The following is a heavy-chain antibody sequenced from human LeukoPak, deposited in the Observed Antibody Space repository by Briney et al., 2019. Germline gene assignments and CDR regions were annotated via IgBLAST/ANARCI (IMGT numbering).Heavy chain of an antibody. D-gene: IGHD4-17*01. Sequence: GGSLRLSCAASGFTFSSYSMNWVHQAPGKGLEWVSYISSRSSTIYYADSVKGRFTISRDNAKNSLFLQMNSLRAEDTAVYYCARDQPFAVTSLYYFDSWGQGTLVTVSS. CDR2: ISSRSSTI. V-gene: IGHV3-48*01. CDR1: GFTFSSYS. CDR3: ARDQPFAVTSLYYFDS. J-gene: IGHJ4*02.